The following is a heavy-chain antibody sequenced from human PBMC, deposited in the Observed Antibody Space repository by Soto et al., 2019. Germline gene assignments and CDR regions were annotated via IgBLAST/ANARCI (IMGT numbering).Heavy chain of an antibody. Sequence: ASVKVSCKASAYNFINYYIHWVRQAPGQRLELMGRINPYDGNTNYAQKLQGRVTMTTYTSTSTAYMELRSLRSYDTAVYYCARRRLLLGAFDIWGQGTMVTVSS. CDR1: AYNFINYY. CDR2: INPYDGNT. J-gene: IGHJ3*02. V-gene: IGHV1-18*04. D-gene: IGHD2-21*01. CDR3: ARRRLLLGAFDI.